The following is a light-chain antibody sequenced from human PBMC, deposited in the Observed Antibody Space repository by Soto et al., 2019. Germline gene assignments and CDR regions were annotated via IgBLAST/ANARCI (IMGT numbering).Light chain of an antibody. CDR1: QSLVDSDGNTF. CDR3: MQGTHWPWT. CDR2: KVS. J-gene: IGKJ1*01. Sequence: VVMTQSPLSLPVTLGQPASISCRSSQSLVDSDGNTFLNWFQQRPGQSPRRLIYKVSNRDSGVPDRFSGSGSGTDFTLKISRLEAEDVAVYYCMQGTHWPWTFGQGTKVEIK. V-gene: IGKV2-30*01.